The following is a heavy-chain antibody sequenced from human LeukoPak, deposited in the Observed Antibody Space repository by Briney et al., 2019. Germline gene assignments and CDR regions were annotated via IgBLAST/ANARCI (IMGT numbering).Heavy chain of an antibody. CDR1: GFTFNTYA. Sequence: GGSLRLSCAASGFTFNTYAMSWVRQAPGKGLEWVSSNSGSGGSTYYADSVEGRFTISRDNSKNTLYLQMNSLRAEDTAVYYCARGGDFGVPAALGIDAFDVWGQGTVVTVSS. CDR2: NSGSGGST. CDR3: ARGGDFGVPAALGIDAFDV. D-gene: IGHD2-2*01. J-gene: IGHJ3*01. V-gene: IGHV3-23*01.